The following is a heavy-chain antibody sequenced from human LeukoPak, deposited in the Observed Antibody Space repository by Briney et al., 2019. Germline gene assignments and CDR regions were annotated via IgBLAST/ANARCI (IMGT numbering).Heavy chain of an antibody. J-gene: IGHJ3*01. CDR1: GFTFSSYS. D-gene: IGHD2-2*01. Sequence: GGSLRLSCAASGFTFSSYSMNWVRQAPGKGLEWVSSISSCSSYIYYADSVKGRFTISRDNAKNSLYLQMNSLRAEDTAVYYCAPYCSSTSCPVWGQGTMVTVSS. CDR3: APYCSSTSCPV. V-gene: IGHV3-21*01. CDR2: ISSCSSYI.